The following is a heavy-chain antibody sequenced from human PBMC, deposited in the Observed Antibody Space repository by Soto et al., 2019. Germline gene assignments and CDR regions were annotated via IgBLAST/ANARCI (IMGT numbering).Heavy chain of an antibody. V-gene: IGHV3-33*01. CDR2: IWYDGSNK. CDR1: GFTFSSYG. CDR3: ARDWVVAARSGDYYYYGMDV. J-gene: IGHJ6*02. D-gene: IGHD2-15*01. Sequence: HPGGSLRLSCAASGFTFSSYGMHWVRQAPGKGLQWVAVIWYDGSNKYYADSVKGRFTISRDNSQNTLYLQMNSLRAEDTAVYYCARDWVVAARSGDYYYYGMDVWGQGTTVTVSS.